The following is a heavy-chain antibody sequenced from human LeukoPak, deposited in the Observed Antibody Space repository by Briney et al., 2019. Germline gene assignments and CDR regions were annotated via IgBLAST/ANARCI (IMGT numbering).Heavy chain of an antibody. V-gene: IGHV3-30*02. J-gene: IGHJ4*02. CDR3: ARADFGELLHPAFDY. D-gene: IGHD3-10*01. CDR1: GFTFSSYG. Sequence: PGGSLRLSCAASGFTFSSYGMHWVRQAPGKGLEWVAFIRYDGSNKYYADSVKGRFTISRDNSKNTLYLQMNSLRAEDTAVYYCARADFGELLHPAFDYWGQGTLVTVSS. CDR2: IRYDGSNK.